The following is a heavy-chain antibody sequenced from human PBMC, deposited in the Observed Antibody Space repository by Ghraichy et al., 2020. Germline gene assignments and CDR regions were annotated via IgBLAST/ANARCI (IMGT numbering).Heavy chain of an antibody. J-gene: IGHJ5*02. CDR2: IDWDETK. D-gene: IGHD3-16*01. CDR3: VRIGDGGDWFDP. V-gene: IGHV2-70*04. Sequence: SGPTLVKPTQTLTLTCAFSGFSLSTSGTRVSWIRQPPGKALEWLARIDWDETKFYRPSLKTRLTISKDTSKNQVVLTMTNVDPVDTATYYCVRIGDGGDWFDPWGQGTLVTVSS. CDR1: GFSLSTSGTR.